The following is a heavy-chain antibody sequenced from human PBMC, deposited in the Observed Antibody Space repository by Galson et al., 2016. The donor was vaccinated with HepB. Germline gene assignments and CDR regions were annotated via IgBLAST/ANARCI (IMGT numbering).Heavy chain of an antibody. Sequence: SETLSLTCAVSGASISSYFWSWIRQPPGKGLEWIGYIYKSGNTNYSPSLKSRVTVSLDASKNQFSLKLRPVTAADTAVYYCARGVTGTPYFDFWGQGALVTVSS. CDR3: ARGVTGTPYFDF. J-gene: IGHJ4*02. D-gene: IGHD2-21*02. CDR1: GASISSYF. V-gene: IGHV4-59*01. CDR2: IYKSGNT.